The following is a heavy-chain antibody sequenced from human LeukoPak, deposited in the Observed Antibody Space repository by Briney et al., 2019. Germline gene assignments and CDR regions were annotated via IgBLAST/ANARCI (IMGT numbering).Heavy chain of an antibody. D-gene: IGHD4-11*01. CDR3: ARNDYSNYYGMDV. Sequence: SETLSLTCAVYGGSFSGYYWSWIRQPPGKGLEWIGEINHSGSTNYNPSLKSRVTISVDTSKNQFFLKLSSVTAADTAVYYCARNDYSNYYGMDVRGQGTTVTVSS. V-gene: IGHV4-34*01. CDR2: INHSGST. CDR1: GGSFSGYY. J-gene: IGHJ6*02.